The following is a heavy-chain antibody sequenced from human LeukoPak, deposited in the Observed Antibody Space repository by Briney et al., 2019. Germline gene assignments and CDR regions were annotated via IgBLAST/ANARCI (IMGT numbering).Heavy chain of an antibody. CDR1: GYTFTSYD. Sequence: ASVKISCKASGYTFTSYDINWVRQAAGQGLEWMGWMSPYSGKTDYAQKFQGRVTMTRNTSISTPYMDLTSLGSDATAVYYCSRASVSSSGWYSGYWGQGSQVTVSS. CDR3: SRASVSSSGWYSGY. J-gene: IGHJ4*02. D-gene: IGHD6-19*01. CDR2: MSPYSGKT. V-gene: IGHV1-8*01.